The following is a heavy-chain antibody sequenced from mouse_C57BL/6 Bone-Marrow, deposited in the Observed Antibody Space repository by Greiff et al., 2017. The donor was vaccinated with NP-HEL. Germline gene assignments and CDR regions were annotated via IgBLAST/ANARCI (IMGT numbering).Heavy chain of an antibody. Sequence: EVQLVESGGGLVKPGGSLKLSCAASGFTFSSYAMSWVRQTPEKRLEWVATISDGGSYTYYPDNVKGRFTISRDNAKNNLYLQMSHLKSEDTAMYYWARDRVYSNSPWAKPAWFAYWGQGTLVTVSA. CDR3: ARDRVYSNSPWAKPAWFAY. CDR1: GFTFSSYA. V-gene: IGHV5-4*01. D-gene: IGHD2-5*01. CDR2: ISDGGSYT. J-gene: IGHJ3*01.